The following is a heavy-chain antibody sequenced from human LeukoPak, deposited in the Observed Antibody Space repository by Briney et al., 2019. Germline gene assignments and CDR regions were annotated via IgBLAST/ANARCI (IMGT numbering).Heavy chain of an antibody. CDR1: GGSISNYY. Sequence: SETLSLTCTVSGGSISNYYWAWIRQPTGKGLEWIGYIYDTGSTKYNPSLKSRLTISLHTSRNQFSLNLSSLTAADTAIYYSARVRNYPDAFDIWGQGRMVTVSS. V-gene: IGHV4-59*01. CDR2: IYDTGST. D-gene: IGHD5-24*01. J-gene: IGHJ3*02. CDR3: ARVRNYPDAFDI.